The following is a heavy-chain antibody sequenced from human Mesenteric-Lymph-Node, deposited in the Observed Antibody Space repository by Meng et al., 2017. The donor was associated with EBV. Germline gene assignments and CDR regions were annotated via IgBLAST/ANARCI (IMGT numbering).Heavy chain of an antibody. CDR2: ISYDGSNK. CDR1: GFIFRSYG. Sequence: VQLVESGGGVGQPGRALRLSCVASGFIFRSYGMQWVRQAPGKGLECVAVISYDGSNKNYPDSVRGRFTISRDNSKNTLFLQMNSLRVDDTAVYYCAKTVSSGWSTTADHWGQGTLVTVAS. V-gene: IGHV3-30*18. J-gene: IGHJ4*02. CDR3: AKTVSSGWSTTADH. D-gene: IGHD3-22*01.